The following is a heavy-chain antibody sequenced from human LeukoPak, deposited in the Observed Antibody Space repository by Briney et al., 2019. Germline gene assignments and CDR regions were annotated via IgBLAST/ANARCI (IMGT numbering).Heavy chain of an antibody. CDR2: ISYDGSNE. CDR3: AKWVKYDFWSGTITYGMDV. CDR1: GFTFSSYG. J-gene: IGHJ6*02. D-gene: IGHD3-3*01. Sequence: GGSLRLSCAASGFTFSSYGMHWVRQAPGKGLEWVAVISYDGSNEYYADSVKGRFTISRDNSKNTLYLQMNSLRAEDTAVYYCAKWVKYDFWSGTITYGMDVWGQGTTVTVSS. V-gene: IGHV3-30*18.